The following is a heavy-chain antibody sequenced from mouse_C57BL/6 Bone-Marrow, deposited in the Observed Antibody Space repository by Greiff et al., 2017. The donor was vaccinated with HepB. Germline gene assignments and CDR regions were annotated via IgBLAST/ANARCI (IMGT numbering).Heavy chain of an antibody. CDR2: IYPRSGNT. D-gene: IGHD2-3*01. CDR1: GYTFTSYG. CDR3: ARRGYHDGYYYAMDY. J-gene: IGHJ4*01. Sequence: QVHVKQSGAELARPGASVKLSCKASGYTFTSYGISWVKQRTGQGLEWIGEIYPRSGNTYYNEKFKGKATLTADKSSSTAYMELRSLTSEDSAVYFCARRGYHDGYYYAMDYWGQGTSVTVSS. V-gene: IGHV1-81*01.